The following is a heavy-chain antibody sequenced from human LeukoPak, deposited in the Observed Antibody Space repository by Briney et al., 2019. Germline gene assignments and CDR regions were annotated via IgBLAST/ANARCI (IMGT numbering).Heavy chain of an antibody. J-gene: IGHJ1*01. Sequence: GGSLRLSCAASGFTFSSYSMHWVRQAPGKGLEWVSYISSGSSAIYYADSVEGRFTISRDNSKNTLYLQMRSLRAEDTAVYYCANIEATGYEYFQHWGQGTLVSASS. D-gene: IGHD1-1*01. CDR2: ISSGSSAI. CDR1: GFTFSSYS. V-gene: IGHV3-48*01. CDR3: ANIEATGYEYFQH.